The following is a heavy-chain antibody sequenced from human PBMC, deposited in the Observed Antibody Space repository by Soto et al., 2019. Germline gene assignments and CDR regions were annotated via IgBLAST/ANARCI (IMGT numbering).Heavy chain of an antibody. CDR3: ARHSPEDSSTPPYYYYGMDV. Sequence: SETLSLTCTVSGGSISSSSYYWGWIRQPPGKGLEWIGSIYYSGSTYYNPSLKSRVTISVDTSKNQFSLKLSSVTAADTAVYYCARHSPEDSSTPPYYYYGMDVWGQGTTVTVSS. V-gene: IGHV4-39*01. CDR1: GGSISSSSYY. J-gene: IGHJ6*02. D-gene: IGHD6-6*01. CDR2: IYYSGST.